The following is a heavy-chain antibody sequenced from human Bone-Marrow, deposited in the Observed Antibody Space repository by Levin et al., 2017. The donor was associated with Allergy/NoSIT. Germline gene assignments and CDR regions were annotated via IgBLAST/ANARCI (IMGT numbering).Heavy chain of an antibody. J-gene: IGHJ4*02. CDR3: AREQRYCFTTSCHPGFDY. CDR2: ISSTGNSI. D-gene: IGHD2-2*01. CDR1: GFTFSDYY. V-gene: IGHV3-11*01. Sequence: GGSLRLSCAASGFTFSDYYMSWIRQAPGKGLEWISHISSTGNSIYYADSVKGRFTVSRDNAKNSLFLQMNTLRAEDTAVYYCAREQRYCFTTSCHPGFDYWGQGTLLTVSS.